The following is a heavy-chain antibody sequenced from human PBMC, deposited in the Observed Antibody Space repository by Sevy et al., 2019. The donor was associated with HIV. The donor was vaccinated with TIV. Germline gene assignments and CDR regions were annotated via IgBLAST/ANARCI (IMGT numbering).Heavy chain of an antibody. J-gene: IGHJ4*02. CDR3: ARGGLSSSRPARFNY. D-gene: IGHD6-13*01. CDR2: ISSSGSTI. CDR1: GFTFSDYY. V-gene: IGHV3-11*01. Sequence: GGSLRLSCAASGFTFSDYYMSWIRQAPGKGLEWVSYISSSGSTIYYADSVKGRFTISRDNAKNSLYLQMNSLRAEDTALYYCARGGLSSSRPARFNYWGQGTLVTVSS.